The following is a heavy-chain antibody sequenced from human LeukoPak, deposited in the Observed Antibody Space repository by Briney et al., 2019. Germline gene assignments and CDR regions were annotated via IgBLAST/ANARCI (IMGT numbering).Heavy chain of an antibody. D-gene: IGHD6-19*01. J-gene: IGHJ4*02. CDR3: AREGRGVAGIVFGY. V-gene: IGHV4-38-2*02. Sequence: NPSETLSLTCKVSGYSISSGYYWGWIRQSPEKGLEWIGSIYHSGSTYYNPSLKSRVTISVDTSKNQFSLRLRSVIAADTAVYYCAREGRGVAGIVFGYWGQGTLVTVSS. CDR2: IYHSGST. CDR1: GYSISSGYY.